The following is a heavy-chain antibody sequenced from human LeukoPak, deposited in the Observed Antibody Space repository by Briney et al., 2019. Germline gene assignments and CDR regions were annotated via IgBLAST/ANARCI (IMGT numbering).Heavy chain of an antibody. V-gene: IGHV3-11*01. Sequence: GGSLRLSCAASGFTFSDYYMSWIRQAPGKGLEWVSYISSSGSTIYYADSVKGRFTISRDNAKNSLYLQMNSLRAEDTAVYYCASEASYYDSSGYSIRDAFDIWGQGTMVTVSS. D-gene: IGHD3-22*01. CDR3: ASEASYYDSSGYSIRDAFDI. CDR2: ISSSGSTI. CDR1: GFTFSDYY. J-gene: IGHJ3*02.